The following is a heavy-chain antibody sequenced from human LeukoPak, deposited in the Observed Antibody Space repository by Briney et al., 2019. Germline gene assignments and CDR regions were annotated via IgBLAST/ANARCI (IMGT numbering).Heavy chain of an antibody. CDR3: ARDQYGSGDGYYMDV. Sequence: GGSLRLSCAASGFSFSNYAMSWVRQAPGKGLEWVSAISGRGANTYYADSVKGRFTISRDNSKNTLYMQMNSLRAEDTAVYYCARDQYGSGDGYYMDVWGKGTTVTISS. CDR1: GFSFSNYA. J-gene: IGHJ6*03. CDR2: ISGRGANT. D-gene: IGHD3-10*01. V-gene: IGHV3-23*01.